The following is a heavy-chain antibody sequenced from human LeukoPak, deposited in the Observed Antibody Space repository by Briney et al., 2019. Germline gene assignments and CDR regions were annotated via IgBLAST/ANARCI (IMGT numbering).Heavy chain of an antibody. J-gene: IGHJ4*02. CDR3: AKGCASTSCSNFDY. Sequence: PGGSLRLSCAASGFTFSSYAMSWVRQTPGKGLEWVSAISGSGGTTYYADSVKGRFIISRDNSKNTLYLEMNSLRAEDTAVYYCAKGCASTSCSNFDYWGQGTLVTVSS. CDR2: ISGSGGTT. D-gene: IGHD2-2*01. V-gene: IGHV3-23*01. CDR1: GFTFSSYA.